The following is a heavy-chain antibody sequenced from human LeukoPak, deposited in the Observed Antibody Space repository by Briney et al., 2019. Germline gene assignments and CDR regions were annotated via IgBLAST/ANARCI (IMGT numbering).Heavy chain of an antibody. D-gene: IGHD2-15*01. CDR1: GFTFSSYG. Sequence: PGGSLRLSCAASGFTFSSYGMHWVRQAPGKGLEWVAFIRYDGSNKYYADSVKGRFTISRDNSKNTLYLRMNSLRAEDTAVYYCAKDGGGWFLYYYYYYMDVWGKGTTVTISS. V-gene: IGHV3-30*02. CDR3: AKDGGGWFLYYYYYYMDV. CDR2: IRYDGSNK. J-gene: IGHJ6*03.